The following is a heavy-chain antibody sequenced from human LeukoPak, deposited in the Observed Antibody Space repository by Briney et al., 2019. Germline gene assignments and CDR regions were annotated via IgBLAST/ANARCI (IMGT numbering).Heavy chain of an antibody. V-gene: IGHV4-34*01. CDR1: GGSFSGYY. CDR2: INHSGST. CDR3: ARDSVVGDFWSGYYMGSTFDY. Sequence: SETLSLTCAVYGGSFSGYYWSWIRQPPGKGLEWIGEINHSGSTNYNPSLKSRVTISVDTSKNQFSLKLSSVTAADTAVYYCARDSVVGDFWSGYYMGSTFDYWGQETLVTVSS. J-gene: IGHJ4*02. D-gene: IGHD3-3*01.